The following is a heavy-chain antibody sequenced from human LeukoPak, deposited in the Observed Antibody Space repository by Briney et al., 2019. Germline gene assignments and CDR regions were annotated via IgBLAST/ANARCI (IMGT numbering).Heavy chain of an antibody. CDR3: ARRPTGYSSSWYDAFDI. D-gene: IGHD6-13*01. Sequence: SETLSLTCAVSGGSISSSNWWSWVRQPPGKGLEWIGEIYHSGRTNYNPSLKSRVTISVDKSKNQFSLKLSSVTAADTAVYYCARRPTGYSSSWYDAFDIWGQGTMVTVSS. CDR2: IYHSGRT. CDR1: GGSISSSNW. V-gene: IGHV4-4*02. J-gene: IGHJ3*02.